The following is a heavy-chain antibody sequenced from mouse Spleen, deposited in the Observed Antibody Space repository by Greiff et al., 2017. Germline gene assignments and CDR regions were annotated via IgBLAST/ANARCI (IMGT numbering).Heavy chain of an antibody. CDR2: IDPSDSYT. V-gene: IGHV1-59*01. D-gene: IGHD1-1*01. CDR1: GYTFTSYW. J-gene: IGHJ2*01. CDR3: ARRGGYYGSFDY. Sequence: QVQLKESGAELVRPGTSVKLSCKASGYTFTSYWMHWVKQRPGQGLEWIGVIDPSDSYTNYNQKFKGKATLTVDTSSSTAYMQLSSLTSEDSAVYYCARRGGYYGSFDYWGQGTTLTVSS.